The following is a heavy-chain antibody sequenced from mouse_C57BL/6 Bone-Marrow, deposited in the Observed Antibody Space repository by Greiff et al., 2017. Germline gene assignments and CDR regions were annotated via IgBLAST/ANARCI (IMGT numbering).Heavy chain of an antibody. Sequence: VQLQQPGAELVKPGASVKMSCKASGYTFTSYWITWVKQRPGQGLEWIGEIYPGSGSTNYNEKFKSKATLTVDTSSSTAYMQLSSLTSEDSAVYYCAKFCDYDGGYAMDYWGQGTSVTVSS. CDR3: AKFCDYDGGYAMDY. CDR1: GYTFTSYW. V-gene: IGHV1-55*01. D-gene: IGHD2-4*01. J-gene: IGHJ4*01. CDR2: IYPGSGST.